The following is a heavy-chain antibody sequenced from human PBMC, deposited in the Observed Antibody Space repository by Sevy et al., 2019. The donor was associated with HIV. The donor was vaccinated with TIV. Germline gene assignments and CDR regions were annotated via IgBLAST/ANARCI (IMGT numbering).Heavy chain of an antibody. CDR3: ARNNCSITNCYMGDVFDI. V-gene: IGHV3-48*01. Sequence: GGSLRLSCVVSGFTFSSYSMNWVRQAPGKGLEWVSYISDNSIRKYNADSVKGRFTISRDNAKNSLYLQMNSLRAEDTAVYYCARNNCSITNCYMGDVFDIWGQGTMVTVSS. J-gene: IGHJ3*02. D-gene: IGHD2-2*02. CDR1: GFTFSSYS. CDR2: ISDNSIRK.